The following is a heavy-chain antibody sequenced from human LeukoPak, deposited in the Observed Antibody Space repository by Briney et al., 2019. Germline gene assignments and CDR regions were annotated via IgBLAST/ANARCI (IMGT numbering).Heavy chain of an antibody. CDR1: GFTFSAST. Sequence: GGSLRLSCAASGFTFSASTMHWVRQASGKGLEWVGRIRSKANTYATAYASSVKGRFTISRDDSKNTTYLQMNSLKTEDTAVYYCTRLEGNNWYGAFDIWGQGTMVTVSS. CDR2: IRSKANTYAT. V-gene: IGHV3-73*01. J-gene: IGHJ3*02. D-gene: IGHD1-1*01. CDR3: TRLEGNNWYGAFDI.